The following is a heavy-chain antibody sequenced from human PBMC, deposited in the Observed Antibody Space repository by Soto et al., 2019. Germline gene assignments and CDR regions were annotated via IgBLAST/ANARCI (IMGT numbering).Heavy chain of an antibody. Sequence: DVQLLESGGGLVQPGGSLRLSCAASGFTFSSYAMSWVRQAPGKGLEWVSAISGSGGSTYYADSVKGRFTISIDNCKKPLYRLLNSLCAENTAVYYCAKVVLIVYAMWGWFDPWGQGALVTV. V-gene: IGHV3-23*01. J-gene: IGHJ5*02. CDR1: GFTFSSYA. CDR2: ISGSGGST. D-gene: IGHD2-8*01. CDR3: AKVVLIVYAMWGWFDP.